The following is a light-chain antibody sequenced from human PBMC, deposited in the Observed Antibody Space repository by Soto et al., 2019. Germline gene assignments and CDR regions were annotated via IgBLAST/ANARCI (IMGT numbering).Light chain of an antibody. J-gene: IGLJ2*01. CDR1: SSDVGGYNY. CDR3: SSYTSSSTLVI. Sequence: QSALTQPASVSGSPGQSITISCTGTSSDVGGYNYVSWYQQHPGKAPKLMIYEVSNRPSGVSNRFSGSQSGNTASLTISGLQAEDDADYYCSSYTSSSTLVIFGGGTKVTVL. CDR2: EVS. V-gene: IGLV2-14*01.